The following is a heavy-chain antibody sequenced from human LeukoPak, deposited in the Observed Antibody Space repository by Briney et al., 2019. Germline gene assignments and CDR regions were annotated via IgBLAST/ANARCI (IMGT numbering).Heavy chain of an antibody. Sequence: SETLSLTCTVSGGSISNGDHYWSWIRQPPGKGLEWIGYIYYSGSTNYNPSLKSRVTISVDTSKNQFSLKLSSVTAADTAVYYCAHTGGGVWPPSKYDAFNIWGQGTMVTVSS. CDR2: IYYSGST. CDR1: GGSISNGDHY. J-gene: IGHJ3*02. D-gene: IGHD3-16*01. V-gene: IGHV4-30-4*08. CDR3: AHTGGGVWPPSKYDAFNI.